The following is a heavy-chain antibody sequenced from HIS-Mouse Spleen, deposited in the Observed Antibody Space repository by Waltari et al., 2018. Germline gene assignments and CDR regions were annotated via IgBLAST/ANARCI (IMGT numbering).Heavy chain of an antibody. D-gene: IGHD6-13*01. V-gene: IGHV4-34*01. CDR2: INPSGST. Sequence: QVQLQQWGAGLLKPSETLSLTCAAYGGSFSGYYWRWIRLPPGKGLEWIGEINPSGSTNYNPSLKSRVTISVDTSKNQFSLKLSSVTAADTAVYYCAREGGYSSSFDAFDIWGQGTMVTVSS. J-gene: IGHJ3*02. CDR1: GGSFSGYY. CDR3: AREGGYSSSFDAFDI.